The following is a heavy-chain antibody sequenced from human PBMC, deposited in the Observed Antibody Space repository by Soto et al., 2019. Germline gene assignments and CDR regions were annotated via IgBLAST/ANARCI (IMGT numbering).Heavy chain of an antibody. CDR2: INHSGST. CDR1: GGSFSGYY. CDR3: ARGPENLYYFDY. J-gene: IGHJ4*02. Sequence: SETLSLTCAVYGGSFSGYYWSWIRQPPGKGLEWIGEINHSGSTNYNPSLKSRVTISVDTSKNQFSLKLSSVTAADTAVYYCARGPENLYYFDYWGQGTLVTVSS. V-gene: IGHV4-34*01.